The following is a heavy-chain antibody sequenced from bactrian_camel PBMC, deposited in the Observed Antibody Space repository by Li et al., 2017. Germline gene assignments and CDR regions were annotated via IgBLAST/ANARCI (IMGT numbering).Heavy chain of an antibody. D-gene: IGHD5*01. Sequence: QLVESGGGLVQPGGSLRVSCADSGFACSSYCMGWFRQAPGKGLEWVSHISTVSMLGSTDYADSVKGRFTISRDNAKNTLYLQMNSLKTEDTAVYYCATARVVTWDYGYTDWGQGTQVTVS. J-gene: IGHJ4*01. CDR2: ISTVSMLGST. CDR1: GFACSSYC. CDR3: ATARVVTWDYGYTD. V-gene: IGHV3S28*01.